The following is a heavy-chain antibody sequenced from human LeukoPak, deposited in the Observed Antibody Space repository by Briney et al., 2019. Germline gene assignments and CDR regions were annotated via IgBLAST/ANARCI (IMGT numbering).Heavy chain of an antibody. CDR1: GGSISRSSHY. CDR2: IYYSGNT. CDR3: ARHGNIEAIPDASKAFDI. Sequence: SETLSLTCAVSGGSISRSSHYWGWIRQPPGKGPEWIGRIYYSGNTYSNPSLKSRVTISVDTSKNQFSLKLSSVTAADTAVYFCARHGNIEAIPDASKAFDIWGQGTMVTVSS. V-gene: IGHV4-39*01. J-gene: IGHJ3*02. D-gene: IGHD2-2*01.